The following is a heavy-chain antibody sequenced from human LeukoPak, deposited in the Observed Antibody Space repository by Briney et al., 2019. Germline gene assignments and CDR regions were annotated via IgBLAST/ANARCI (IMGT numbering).Heavy chain of an antibody. Sequence: PSETLSLTCAVSGYSISSGYYWGWIRQPPGKGLEWIGSIYHSGSTYYNPSPKSRVTISVDASKNQFSLKLSSVTAADTAVYYCARIPSIAAAGPYYFDYWGQGTLVTVSS. J-gene: IGHJ4*02. CDR2: IYHSGST. V-gene: IGHV4-38-2*01. D-gene: IGHD6-13*01. CDR3: ARIPSIAAAGPYYFDY. CDR1: GYSISSGYY.